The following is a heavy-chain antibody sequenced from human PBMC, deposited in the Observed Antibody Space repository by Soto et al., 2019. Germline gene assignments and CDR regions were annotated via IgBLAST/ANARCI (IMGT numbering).Heavy chain of an antibody. V-gene: IGHV1-46*01. CDR3: ARDTPPYXSSWYVPPSGWFDP. CDR1: GYTFTSYY. Sequence: ASVKVSCKASGYTFTSYYMHWVRQAPGQGLEWMGIINPSGGSTSYAQKFQGRVTMTRDTSTSTVYMELSSLRSEDTAVYYCARDTPPYXSSWYVPPSGWFDPWGQGTLVTVSS. J-gene: IGHJ5*02. D-gene: IGHD6-13*01. CDR2: INPSGGST.